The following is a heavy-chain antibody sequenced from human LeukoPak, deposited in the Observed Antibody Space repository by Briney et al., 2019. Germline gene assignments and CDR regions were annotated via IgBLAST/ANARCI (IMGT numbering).Heavy chain of an antibody. Sequence: SQTLSLTCTVSGGSISSGSYYWSWIRQPAGKGLEWIGRIYTSGSTNYNPSLKSRVTISVDTSKNQFSLKLSSVTAADMAVYFCARHIYSSSPVKFDYFDYWGQGTLVTVSS. CDR3: ARHIYSSSPVKFDYFDY. CDR1: GGSISSGSYY. D-gene: IGHD6-6*01. CDR2: IYTSGST. J-gene: IGHJ4*02. V-gene: IGHV4-61*02.